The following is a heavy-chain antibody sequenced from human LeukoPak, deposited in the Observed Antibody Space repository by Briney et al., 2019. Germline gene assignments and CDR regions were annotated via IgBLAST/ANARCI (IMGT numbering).Heavy chain of an antibody. CDR3: ARGGAHGMDV. CDR2: ISGVYDNI. Sequence: GGSLRLSCVASGFTFSDYYMTWIRQAPGRGLEWVSYISGVYDNIYYGDSVKGRFTISRDNAKNSVYLQMSSLRADDTAVYYCARGGAHGMDVWGQGTTVTVSS. CDR1: GFTFSDYY. J-gene: IGHJ6*02. D-gene: IGHD1-26*01. V-gene: IGHV3-11*01.